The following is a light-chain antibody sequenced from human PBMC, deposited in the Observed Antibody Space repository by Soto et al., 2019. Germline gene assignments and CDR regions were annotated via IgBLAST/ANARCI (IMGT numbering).Light chain of an antibody. CDR1: SSDIGIYNY. J-gene: IGLJ1*01. Sequence: QSALTQPPSASGSPGQSVTISCTGTSSDIGIYNYVSWYQQHPGKAPRLIIYEVSKRPSGVPNRFSGSKSGNTASLTVSGLQADDEADYYCSSYAGMNNPYVFGTGTKVTVL. V-gene: IGLV2-8*01. CDR2: EVS. CDR3: SSYAGMNNPYV.